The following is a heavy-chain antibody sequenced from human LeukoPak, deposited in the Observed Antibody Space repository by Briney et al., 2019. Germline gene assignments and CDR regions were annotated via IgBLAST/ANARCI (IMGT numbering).Heavy chain of an antibody. D-gene: IGHD6-13*01. Sequence: GGSLRLSCAASGFTFSSYEMNWVRQAPGKGLEWVSYISSSGSTIYYADSVKGRFTISRDNAKNSLYLQMNSLGAEDTAVYYCGGGEQLVLKKTNYFDYWGQGTLVTVSS. V-gene: IGHV3-48*03. CDR2: ISSSGSTI. CDR1: GFTFSSYE. J-gene: IGHJ4*02. CDR3: GGGEQLVLKKTNYFDY.